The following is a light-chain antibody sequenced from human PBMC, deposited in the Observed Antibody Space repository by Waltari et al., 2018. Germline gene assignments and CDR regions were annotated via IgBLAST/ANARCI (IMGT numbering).Light chain of an antibody. J-gene: IGLJ3*02. CDR2: ANN. Sequence: QSVLTQSPSAAATPGQRVSFPCSGSSFNIGDNTVSWYQHLPGAAPKLLIYANNQRPSGVPDRFSASKSGTSASLAISGLQSEDEALYYCATWDDSLGGPVFGGGTKVTVL. CDR1: SFNIGDNT. V-gene: IGLV1-44*01. CDR3: ATWDDSLGGPV.